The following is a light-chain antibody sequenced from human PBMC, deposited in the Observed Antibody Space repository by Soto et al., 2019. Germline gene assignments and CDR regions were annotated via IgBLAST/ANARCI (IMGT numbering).Light chain of an antibody. CDR2: GAS. J-gene: IGKJ1*01. Sequence: EIVLTQSPGTLSLSPGERATLSCRASQSVSSNYLAWYQQKRGQAPRLLIYGASTRAAGIPDRFSGGGSGTKFTLLTSSLQDEDSVVYYCQQYYTCPPWTFGQGTKVEIK. CDR1: QSVSSNY. CDR3: QQYYTCPPWT. V-gene: IGKV3-20*01.